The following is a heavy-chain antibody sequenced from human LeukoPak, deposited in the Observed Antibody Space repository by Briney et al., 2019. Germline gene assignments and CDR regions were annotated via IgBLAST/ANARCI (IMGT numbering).Heavy chain of an antibody. CDR2: IIPIFDTP. CDR1: GGTFNNYG. V-gene: IGHV1-69*13. Sequence: GASVKVSCKASGGTFNNYGINWVRQAPGQGLEWMGGIIPIFDTPYYAQNFQDRFTITADESTSTAYMELTSLRSEDTAMYYCARVGFTTGFGYWGQGTLVTVSS. D-gene: IGHD1-1*01. CDR3: ARVGFTTGFGY. J-gene: IGHJ4*02.